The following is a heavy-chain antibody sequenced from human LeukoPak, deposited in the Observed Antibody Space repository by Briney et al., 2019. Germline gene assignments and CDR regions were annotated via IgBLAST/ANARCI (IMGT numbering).Heavy chain of an antibody. D-gene: IGHD5-12*01. J-gene: IGHJ3*02. CDR2: ISSSSSTI. Sequence: PGGSLRLSCAASGFTFSSYSMNWVRQAPGKGLEWVSYISSSSSTIYYADSVKGRFTISRDNAKNSLYLQMNSLRAEDTAVYYCARDGEWVGATIKIWGQGTMVTVSS. V-gene: IGHV3-48*01. CDR3: ARDGEWVGATIKI. CDR1: GFTFSSYS.